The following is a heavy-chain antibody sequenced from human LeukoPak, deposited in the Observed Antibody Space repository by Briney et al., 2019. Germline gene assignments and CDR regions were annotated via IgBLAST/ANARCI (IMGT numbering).Heavy chain of an antibody. CDR1: GASFSGYY. V-gene: IGHV4-34*01. D-gene: IGHD3-16*01. CDR3: ARSSTFLHAFDI. J-gene: IGHJ3*02. CDR2: INPSGGT. Sequence: SETLSLTCAVYGASFSGYYWSWIRQPPGKGLEWIGDINPSGGTNYNPSLKSRVTISVDTSKNQFSLKLSSVTAADTAVYYCARSSTFLHAFDIWGQGTMVTVSS.